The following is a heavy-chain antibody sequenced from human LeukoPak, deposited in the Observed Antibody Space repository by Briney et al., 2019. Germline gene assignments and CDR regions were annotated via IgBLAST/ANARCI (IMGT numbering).Heavy chain of an antibody. CDR1: GYSFTSYW. D-gene: IGHD1-7*01. J-gene: IGHJ3*02. CDR3: ARSSAHNWNYLAFDI. V-gene: IGHV5-51*01. CDR2: IYPGDSDT. Sequence: GESLKISCKGSGYSFTSYWIGWVRQMPGKGLEWMGIIYPGDSDTRYSPSFQGQVTISADKSISTAYLQWSSLKASDTAMYYCARSSAHNWNYLAFDIRGQGTMVTVSS.